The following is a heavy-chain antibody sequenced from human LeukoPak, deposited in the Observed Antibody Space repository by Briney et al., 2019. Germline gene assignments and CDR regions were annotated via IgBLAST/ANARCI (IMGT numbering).Heavy chain of an antibody. J-gene: IGHJ4*02. CDR1: GGSFSGYY. CDR3: ARKRGFWSGYYDY. Sequence: PSETLSLTCAVYGGSFSGYYWSWIRQPPGKGLEWIGEINHSGSTNYNPSLKSRVTISVDTSKNQFSLKLSSVTAADTAVYYCARKRGFWSGYYDYWGQGTLVTVSS. CDR2: INHSGST. D-gene: IGHD3-3*01. V-gene: IGHV4-34*01.